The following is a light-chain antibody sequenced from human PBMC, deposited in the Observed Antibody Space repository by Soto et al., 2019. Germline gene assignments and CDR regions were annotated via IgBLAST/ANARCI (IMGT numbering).Light chain of an antibody. CDR2: DAS. Sequence: EIVLTQSPGTLSLSPGERATLSCRASQSVSSSYLAWYQQKPGQAPRLLIYDASSRATGIPDRFSGSGSGTDFTLTISRLEPEDLAVYYCQQYGSSPLFTFGPGTKVAIK. V-gene: IGKV3-20*01. CDR3: QQYGSSPLFT. CDR1: QSVSSSY. J-gene: IGKJ3*01.